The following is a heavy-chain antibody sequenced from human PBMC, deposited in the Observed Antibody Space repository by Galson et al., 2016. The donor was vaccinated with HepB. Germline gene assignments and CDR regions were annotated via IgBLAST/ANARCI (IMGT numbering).Heavy chain of an antibody. J-gene: IGHJ4*02. Sequence: SLRLSCAASGFMCRNYAMSWVRQAPGKGLESVSVISGSGGTTFYAESVKGWFSISRDNSQNTVDLQMNSLRAEDTAVYYCVKIFDFLNGWIDQWGQGTLVTVSS. CDR3: VKIFDFLNGWIDQ. D-gene: IGHD3-3*01. CDR2: ISGSGGTT. CDR1: GFMCRNYA. V-gene: IGHV3-23*01.